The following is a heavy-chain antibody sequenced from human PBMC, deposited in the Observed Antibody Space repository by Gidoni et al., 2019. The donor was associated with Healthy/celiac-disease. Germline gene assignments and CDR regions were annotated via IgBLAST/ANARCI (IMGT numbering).Heavy chain of an antibody. CDR1: GFTFSSYA. CDR2: ISYDGSNK. J-gene: IGHJ4*02. Sequence: QVQLVESGGGGVQPGRSLRLSCAASGFTFSSYAMHWVRQAPGKGLEWVAVISYDGSNKYYADSVKGRFTISRDNSKNTLYLQMNSLRAEDTAVYYCARVPLQWELLAALGYWGQGTLVTVSS. V-gene: IGHV3-30*01. D-gene: IGHD1-26*01. CDR3: ARVPLQWELLAALGY.